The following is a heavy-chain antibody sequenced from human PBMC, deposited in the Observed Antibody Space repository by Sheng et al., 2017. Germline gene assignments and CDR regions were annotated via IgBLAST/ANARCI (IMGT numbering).Heavy chain of an antibody. Sequence: QVQLVQSGAEVKKPGASVKVSCKASGYTFTSYGISWVRQAPGQGLEWMGWISAYNGNTNYAQKLQGRVTMTTDTSTSTAYMELRSLRSDDTAVYYCARTAQGIITIFGVEYYYGMDVWGQGTTVTVSS. CDR1: GYTFTSYG. CDR2: ISAYNGNT. CDR3: ARTAQGIITIFGVEYYYGMDV. V-gene: IGHV1-18*01. D-gene: IGHD3-3*01. J-gene: IGHJ6*02.